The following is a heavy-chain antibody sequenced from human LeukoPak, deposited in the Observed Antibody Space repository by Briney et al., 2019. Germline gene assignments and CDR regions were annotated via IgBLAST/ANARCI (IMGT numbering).Heavy chain of an antibody. CDR2: INPSGGST. V-gene: IGHV1-46*01. CDR3: AREKAVAGTFLTPSNWFDP. J-gene: IGHJ5*02. Sequence: ASVKVSCKASGYTFTSYYMHWVRQAPGQGLEWMGIINPSGGSTSYAQKFQGRVTMTRDMSTSTVYMELSSLRSEDTAVYYCAREKAVAGTFLTPSNWFDPWGQGTLVTVSS. CDR1: GYTFTSYY. D-gene: IGHD6-19*01.